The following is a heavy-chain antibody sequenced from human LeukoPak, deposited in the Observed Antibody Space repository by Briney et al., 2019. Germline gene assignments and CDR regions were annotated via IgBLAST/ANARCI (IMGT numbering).Heavy chain of an antibody. Sequence: GGSLRLSCAASGFTFSSYSMNWVRQAPGKGLEWVSSISSSSSYIYYADSVKGRFTISRDNAKNSLYLQMNSLGAEDTAVYYCARDRGSIAVADIYYYGMDVWGQGTTVTVSS. CDR3: ARDRGSIAVADIYYYGMDV. V-gene: IGHV3-21*01. J-gene: IGHJ6*02. D-gene: IGHD6-19*01. CDR1: GFTFSSYS. CDR2: ISSSSSYI.